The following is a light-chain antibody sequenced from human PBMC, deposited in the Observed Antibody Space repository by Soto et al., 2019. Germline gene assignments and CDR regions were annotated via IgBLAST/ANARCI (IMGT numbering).Light chain of an antibody. CDR3: SSFAGNNNMV. CDR2: EVS. V-gene: IGLV2-8*01. CDR1: SSDVGVYNY. Sequence: QSALTQPPSASGSPGQSVTISCTGTSSDVGVYNYVSWYQQHPGKAPKLMTYEVSKWPSGVPDRFSGSKSGNTASLTVSGLQAEDEADYYCSSFAGNNNMVFGGGTKLTVL. J-gene: IGLJ2*01.